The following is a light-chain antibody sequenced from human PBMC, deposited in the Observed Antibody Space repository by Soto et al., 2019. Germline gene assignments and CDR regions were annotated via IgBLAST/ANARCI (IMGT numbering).Light chain of an antibody. CDR1: QSVSSSY. CDR2: AAS. V-gene: IGKV3-20*01. CDR3: QQYGSSPLT. J-gene: IGKJ4*01. Sequence: EIALTQCPGTLSLSPGERATLSCRASQSVSSSYVVWHQQKPGQAPRLLIYAASRRATGIPDRFSGSGSGTDLTRTTSRLEPEDFAVDDCQQYGSSPLTVGGGTKVEIK.